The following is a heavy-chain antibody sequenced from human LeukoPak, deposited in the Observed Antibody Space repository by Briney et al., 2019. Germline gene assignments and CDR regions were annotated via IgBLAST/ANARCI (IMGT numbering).Heavy chain of an antibody. V-gene: IGHV3-33*06. CDR3: AKDRQYKFGELSDYFDY. CDR1: GFTFSGYG. Sequence: PGGSLRLSCAASGFTFSGYGMHWVRQAPGKGLEWVAVIWYDGSNKYYADSVKGRFTISRDNSKNTLYLQMNSLRAEDTAVYYCAKDRQYKFGELSDYFDYWGQGTLVTVSS. D-gene: IGHD3-10*01. CDR2: IWYDGSNK. J-gene: IGHJ4*02.